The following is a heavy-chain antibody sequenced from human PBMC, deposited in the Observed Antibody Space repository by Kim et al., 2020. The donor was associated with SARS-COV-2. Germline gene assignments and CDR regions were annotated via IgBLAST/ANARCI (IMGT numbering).Heavy chain of an antibody. J-gene: IGHJ4*02. CDR3: ARSTTSSDHLWLDY. Sequence: GESLKISCKGPGDDFNGYWVAWVRQMPGKGLESMGIIYPGDSDTRYSPSFQGQVTISADKSISTAYLQWSSLKASDTAMYYCARSTTSSDHLWLDYWGQGTLVTVSS. CDR2: IYPGDSDT. CDR1: GDDFNGYW. D-gene: IGHD2-2*01. V-gene: IGHV5-51*01.